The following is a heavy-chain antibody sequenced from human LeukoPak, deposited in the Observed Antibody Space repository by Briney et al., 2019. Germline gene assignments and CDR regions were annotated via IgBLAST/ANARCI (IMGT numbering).Heavy chain of an antibody. CDR2: ISSSSSYI. J-gene: IGHJ4*02. V-gene: IGHV3-21*01. D-gene: IGHD1-26*01. CDR1: GFTFSSYR. Sequence: GGSLRLSCAASGFTFSSYRMNWVRQAPGKGLEWVSSISSSSSYIYYADSVKGRFTISRDNAKNSLYLQMNSLRAEDTAVYYCARLRNTNFDYWGQGTLVTVSS. CDR3: ARLRNTNFDY.